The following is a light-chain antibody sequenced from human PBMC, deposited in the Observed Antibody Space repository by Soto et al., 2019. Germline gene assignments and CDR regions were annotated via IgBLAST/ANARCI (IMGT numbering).Light chain of an antibody. V-gene: IGKV4-1*01. CDR2: WAS. J-gene: IGKJ1*01. CDR3: QQYSTAPHT. CDR1: QSVLHNSDNKHY. Sequence: DIVMTQSPDSLAVSLGEMATISCKSSQSVLHNSDNKHYLAWFQQKPGHPPKLLIFWASTRASGVPDRFSGSGYGKDSNLTISSLQAEDVAVYYCQQYSTAPHTFDQGTKVEIK.